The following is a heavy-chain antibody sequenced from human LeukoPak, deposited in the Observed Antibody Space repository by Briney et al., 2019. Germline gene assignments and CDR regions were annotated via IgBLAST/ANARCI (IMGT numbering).Heavy chain of an antibody. V-gene: IGHV3-30-3*01. CDR2: ISYDGSNK. Sequence: GGSLRLSCAAPGFTFSSYAMHWVRQAPGKGLEWVAVISYDGSNKYYADSVKGRFTISRDNSKNTLYLQMNSLRAEDTAVCYCARDDHSSGYYYGYYFDYWGQGTLVTVSS. D-gene: IGHD3-22*01. CDR1: GFTFSSYA. CDR3: ARDDHSSGYYYGYYFDY. J-gene: IGHJ4*02.